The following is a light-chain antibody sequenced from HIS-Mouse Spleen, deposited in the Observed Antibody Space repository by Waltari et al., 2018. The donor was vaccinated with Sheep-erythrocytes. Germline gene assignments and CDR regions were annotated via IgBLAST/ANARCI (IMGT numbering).Light chain of an antibody. CDR1: SSDVGGYNY. V-gene: IGLV2-14*01. CDR2: EVS. J-gene: IGLJ2*01. Sequence: QSALTQPASVSGSPGQSITISCTGTSSDVGGYNYVSWYQQHPGKAPKLMIYEVSNRPSAVPNRFSGSKSGNTASLTISGLQAEDEADYYCSSYTSSSTLVVFG. CDR3: SSYTSSSTLVV.